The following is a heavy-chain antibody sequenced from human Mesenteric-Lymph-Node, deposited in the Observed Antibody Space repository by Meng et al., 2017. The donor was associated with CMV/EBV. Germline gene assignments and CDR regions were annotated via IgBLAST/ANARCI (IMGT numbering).Heavy chain of an antibody. Sequence: GGSLRLSCAASGFTFDDYAMHWVRQAPGKGLEWVSGIDWSSGSIGYADSVKGRFTISRDNAKNSLYLQMNSLRHEDTALYYCGKDVFGSGSYYLDYWGHGTLVTVSS. CDR2: IDWSSGSI. V-gene: IGHV3-9*01. CDR3: GKDVFGSGSYYLDY. D-gene: IGHD3-10*01. CDR1: GFTFDDYA. J-gene: IGHJ4*01.